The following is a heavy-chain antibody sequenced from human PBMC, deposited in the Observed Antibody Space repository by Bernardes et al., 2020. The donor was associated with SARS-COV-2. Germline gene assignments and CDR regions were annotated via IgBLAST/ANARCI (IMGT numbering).Heavy chain of an antibody. V-gene: IGHV3-48*01. CDR2: ISSGGEDT. J-gene: IGHJ4*02. Sequence: GGSLRLSCGASGFIFSSFAMSWVRQAPGKGLECISYISSGGEDTQYADSVKGRFTISRDNVKNEVYLQMNSLRAEDTAVYYCTRDGASVAAHSWGQGTLVTVSS. D-gene: IGHD6-19*01. CDR1: GFIFSSFA. CDR3: TRDGASVAAHS.